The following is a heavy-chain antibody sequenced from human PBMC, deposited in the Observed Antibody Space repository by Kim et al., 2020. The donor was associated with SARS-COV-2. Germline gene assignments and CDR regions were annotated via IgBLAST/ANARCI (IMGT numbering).Heavy chain of an antibody. CDR1: GYTFTAYY. J-gene: IGHJ4*02. CDR2: IDPSSRGT. Sequence: ASVKVSCKASGYTFTAYYMHWVRQAPGQGLEWMGRIDPSSRGTNYAQKFQDRVTMTRDTSISTAYMELNRLISDDTAVYYCASRIAAIEAVPDYWGQGTL. D-gene: IGHD6-25*01. CDR3: ASRIAAIEAVPDY. V-gene: IGHV1-2*06.